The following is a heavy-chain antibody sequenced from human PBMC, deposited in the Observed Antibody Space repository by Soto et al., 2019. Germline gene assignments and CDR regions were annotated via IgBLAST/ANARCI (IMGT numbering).Heavy chain of an antibody. CDR2: INPNSGGT. D-gene: IGHD2-8*01. J-gene: IGHJ5*02. V-gene: IGHV1-2*02. CDR1: GYTFTGYF. Sequence: GASVKVSCKASGYTFTGYFIHWVRQSPGQGLELMGWINPNSGGTTYAQKFQGRVSMTRDTSINTAYMELSRLKSDDTAVYYCARVTLKAGNWYDPWGQGTLVTVSS. CDR3: ARVTLKAGNWYDP.